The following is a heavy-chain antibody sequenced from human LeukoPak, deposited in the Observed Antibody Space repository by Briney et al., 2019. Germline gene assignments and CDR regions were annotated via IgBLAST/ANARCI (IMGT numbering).Heavy chain of an antibody. CDR3: TRESYYDFWSGYYSEGLDY. Sequence: PGGSLRLSCTASGFTFGDYAMSWVRQAPGKGLEWVGFIRSKAYGGTTEYAASVKGRFTISRDDSKSIAYLQMNSLKTEDTAVYYCTRESYYDFWSGYYSEGLDYWGQGTLVTVSS. CDR2: IRSKAYGGTT. V-gene: IGHV3-49*04. CDR1: GFTFGDYA. J-gene: IGHJ4*02. D-gene: IGHD3-3*01.